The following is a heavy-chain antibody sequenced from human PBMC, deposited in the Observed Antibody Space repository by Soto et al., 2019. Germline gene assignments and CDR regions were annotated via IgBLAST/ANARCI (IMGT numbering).Heavy chain of an antibody. J-gene: IGHJ4*02. V-gene: IGHV1-69*13. CDR2: IIPIFGTA. CDR1: GGTLSSYA. CDR3: ARSQVLRYFDWQPRYYFDY. Sequence: ASLKVSCKASGGTLSSYAISWVRQASGQGLEWMGGIIPIFGTANYAQKFQGRVTITADESTSTAYMELSSLRSEDTAVYYCARSQVLRYFDWQPRYYFDYWGQGTRVTVSS. D-gene: IGHD3-9*01.